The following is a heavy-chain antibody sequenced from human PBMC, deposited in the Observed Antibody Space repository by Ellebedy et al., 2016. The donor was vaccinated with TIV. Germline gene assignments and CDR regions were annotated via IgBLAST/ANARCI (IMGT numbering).Heavy chain of an antibody. D-gene: IGHD6-19*01. J-gene: IGHJ6*02. CDR2: IRSTGSDQ. V-gene: IGHV3-21*01. CDR3: ARDHQWLVHYYYGMDV. CDR1: GFTFSNYN. Sequence: GESLKISCVASGFTFSNYNMNWVRQPPGKGLEWVSSIRSTGSDQYYAESARGRFTISRDNAQNSLFLQMNSLRAEDTAVYYCARDHQWLVHYYYGMDVWGQGTTVTVSS.